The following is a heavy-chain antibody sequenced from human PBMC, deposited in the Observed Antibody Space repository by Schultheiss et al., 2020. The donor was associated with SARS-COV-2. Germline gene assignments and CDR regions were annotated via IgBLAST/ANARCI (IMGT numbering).Heavy chain of an antibody. D-gene: IGHD6-13*01. V-gene: IGHV3-73*01. CDR1: GFTFSGSA. CDR2: IRSKANSYAT. J-gene: IGHJ5*02. Sequence: GESLKISCAASGFTFSGSAMHWVRQASGKGLEWVGRIRSKANSYATAYAASVKGRFTISRDDSKNTAYLQMNSLKTEDTAVYYCTRQGIGSSWYYFLDPWGQGTLVTVSS. CDR3: TRQGIGSSWYYFLDP.